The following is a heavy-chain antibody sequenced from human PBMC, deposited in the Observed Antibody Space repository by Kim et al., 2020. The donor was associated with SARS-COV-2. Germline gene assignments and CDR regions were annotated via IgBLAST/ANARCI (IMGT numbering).Heavy chain of an antibody. V-gene: IGHV1-18*01. CDR1: GYTFTSYG. Sequence: ASVKVSCKSSGYTFTSYGISWVRQAPGQGLEWMGWISAYNGNTNYAQKLQGRVTMTTDTSTSTAYMELRSLRSDDTAVYYCAREPLSVRYYGSGSAGSAFDIWGQGTMVTVSS. D-gene: IGHD3-10*01. J-gene: IGHJ3*02. CDR3: AREPLSVRYYGSGSAGSAFDI. CDR2: ISAYNGNT.